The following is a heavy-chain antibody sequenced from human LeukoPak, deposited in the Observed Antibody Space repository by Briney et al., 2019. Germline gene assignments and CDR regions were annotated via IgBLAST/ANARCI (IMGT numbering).Heavy chain of an antibody. CDR3: ARGYDGTHPGAFDI. CDR1: GGSIRSYY. V-gene: IGHV4-59*08. J-gene: IGHJ3*02. CDR2: IYHSGST. D-gene: IGHD3-16*01. Sequence: SGTLSLTCTVSGGSIRSYYWSWVRQSPEKRLEWIGFIYHSGSTSYNPSLKSRVTMSIDTSKSQFSLRLTSVTAADTAVYYCARGYDGTHPGAFDIWGQGTMVSASS.